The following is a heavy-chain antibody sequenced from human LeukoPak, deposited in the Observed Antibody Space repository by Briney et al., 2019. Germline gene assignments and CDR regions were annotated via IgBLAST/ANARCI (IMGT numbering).Heavy chain of an antibody. Sequence: GGSLRLSCAASGFTFDDYGMSWVRQAPGRGLEWVSGISWNGGSTGYADSVKGRFTISRDNAKNSLYLQMNSLRAEDTAVYYCAVSFYYYYMDVWGKGTTVTVSS. CDR3: AVSFYYYYMDV. V-gene: IGHV3-20*04. CDR2: ISWNGGST. CDR1: GFTFDDYG. D-gene: IGHD1-7*01. J-gene: IGHJ6*03.